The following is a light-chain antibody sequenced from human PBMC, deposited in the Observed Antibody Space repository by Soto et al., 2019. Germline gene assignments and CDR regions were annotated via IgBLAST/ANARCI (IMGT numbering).Light chain of an antibody. J-gene: IGKJ2*01. CDR2: DAS. V-gene: IGKV3-11*01. CDR1: QSVSSY. CDR3: QQRSNWRPYT. Sequence: EIVLTRSPATLSLSPGERATLSCRASQSVSSYLAWYQQKPGQAPRLLIYDASNRATGIPARFSGSGSGTDFTLTISSLEPEDFAVYYCQQRSNWRPYTFGQGTKLEIK.